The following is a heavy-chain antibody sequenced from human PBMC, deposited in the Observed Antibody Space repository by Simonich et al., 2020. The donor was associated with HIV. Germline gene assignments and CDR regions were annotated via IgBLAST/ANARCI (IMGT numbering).Heavy chain of an antibody. V-gene: IGHV4-34*02. Sequence: QVQLQQWGAGLLKPSETLCLPCAVYGGSLSGYYWSWIRQPPGKGREWMGEIKHSGSTNSSPSLKGRVPMSVDTSKNQFTLKLTSVTAADTAVYYCARHSAGIAARRYWYFDLWGRGTLVTVSS. CDR3: ARHSAGIAARRYWYFDL. D-gene: IGHD6-6*01. CDR1: GGSLSGYY. J-gene: IGHJ2*01. CDR2: IKHSGST.